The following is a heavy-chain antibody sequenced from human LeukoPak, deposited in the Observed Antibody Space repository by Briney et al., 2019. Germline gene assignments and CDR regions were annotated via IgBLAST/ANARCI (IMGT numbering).Heavy chain of an antibody. CDR1: GFTFSDYY. J-gene: IGHJ4*02. V-gene: IGHV3-11*04. CDR2: ISSSGSTI. D-gene: IGHD5-18*01. CDR3: ARHLSGVTGYTYGRGIDY. Sequence: GGSLRLSCAASGFTFSDYYMSWIRQAPGKGLEWVSYISSSGSTIYYADSVKGRFTISRDNAKNSLYLQMNSLRAEDTAVYYCARHLSGVTGYTYGRGIDYWGQGTLVTVSS.